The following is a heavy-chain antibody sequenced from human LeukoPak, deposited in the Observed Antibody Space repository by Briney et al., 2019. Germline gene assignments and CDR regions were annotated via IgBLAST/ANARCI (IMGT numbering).Heavy chain of an antibody. CDR3: ARVQSAYCSSSSCYGGYFDY. CDR1: GYTFTSYA. J-gene: IGHJ4*02. V-gene: IGHV1-3*01. CDR2: INAGNGNT. D-gene: IGHD2-2*01. Sequence: RASVKVSCKASGYTFTSYAMHWVRQAPGQRPEWMGWINAGNGNTKYSQKFQGRVTITRGTSASTAYMELSSLRPEDTAVYYCARVQSAYCSSSSCYGGYFDYWGQGTLVTVSS.